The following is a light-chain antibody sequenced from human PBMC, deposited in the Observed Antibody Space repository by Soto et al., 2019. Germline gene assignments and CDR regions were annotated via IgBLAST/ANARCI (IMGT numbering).Light chain of an antibody. CDR3: QQYGGSPGT. CDR1: QSVPRSS. V-gene: IGKV3-20*01. Sequence: EIVLTQSPGTLSLSPGESATLSCRASQSVPRSSLAWYQQRPGQAPRLLIYGASNRVTGIPDRFSGGGSGTDITLTISRLEPEDFVVYYCQQYGGSPGTFGQGTKVEIK. CDR2: GAS. J-gene: IGKJ1*01.